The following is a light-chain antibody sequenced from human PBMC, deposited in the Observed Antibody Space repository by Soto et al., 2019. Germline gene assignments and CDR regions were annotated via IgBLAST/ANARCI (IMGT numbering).Light chain of an antibody. Sequence: QSVLTQPPSVSGAPGQRVTISCTGSSSNIGAGYDVHWYQQLPGTAPKLLIYGNSNRPSGVPDRFSGSKSGTSASLAITGLHAEDEADYYCQPYDSSLSGSIFGGGTKLTVL. V-gene: IGLV1-40*01. J-gene: IGLJ2*01. CDR3: QPYDSSLSGSI. CDR1: SSNIGAGYD. CDR2: GNS.